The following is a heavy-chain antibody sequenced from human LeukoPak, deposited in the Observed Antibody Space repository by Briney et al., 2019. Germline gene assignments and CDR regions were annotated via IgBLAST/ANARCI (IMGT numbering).Heavy chain of an antibody. CDR3: ARDKDGDYFDY. CDR1: GYTFTSYG. D-gene: IGHD4-17*01. Sequence: GASVTVSCTASGYTFTSYGISWVRQGPGQGLEWMGWISAYNGNTNYAQKLQGRVTMTTDTSASTAYMELRSLRSDDTAVYYCARDKDGDYFDYWGQGTLVTVSS. V-gene: IGHV1-18*01. J-gene: IGHJ4*02. CDR2: ISAYNGNT.